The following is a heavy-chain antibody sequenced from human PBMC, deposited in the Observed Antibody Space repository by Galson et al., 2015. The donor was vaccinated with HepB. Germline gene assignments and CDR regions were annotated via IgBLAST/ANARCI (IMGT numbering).Heavy chain of an antibody. J-gene: IGHJ4*02. Sequence: SLRLSCAASGFTFSSYSMNWVRQAPGKGLEWVSYISSSSSTIYYADSVKGRFTISRGNAKNSLYLQMNSLRDEDTAVYYCARVERTIQLWLEEGVVDYWGQGTLVTVSS. CDR1: GFTFSSYS. CDR3: ARVERTIQLWLEEGVVDY. CDR2: ISSSSSTI. D-gene: IGHD5-18*01. V-gene: IGHV3-48*02.